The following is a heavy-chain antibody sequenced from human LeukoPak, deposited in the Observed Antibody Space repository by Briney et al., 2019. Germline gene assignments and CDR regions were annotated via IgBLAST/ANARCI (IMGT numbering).Heavy chain of an antibody. CDR1: GFTFSSYA. D-gene: IGHD3-22*01. V-gene: IGHV3-23*01. Sequence: GGSLRLSCAASGFTFSSYAMSWVRQAPGEGLEWLSSVSGSGGSVYFADSVKGRFTFSRDNSQNTLYLQLNTLRAEDTAVYYCARQYYHDSSGYPFDYWGQGTLVTVSS. CDR2: VSGSGGSV. J-gene: IGHJ4*02. CDR3: ARQYYHDSSGYPFDY.